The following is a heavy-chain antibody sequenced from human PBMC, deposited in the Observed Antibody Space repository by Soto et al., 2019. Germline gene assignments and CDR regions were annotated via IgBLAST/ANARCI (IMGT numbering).Heavy chain of an antibody. J-gene: IGHJ6*02. CDR1: GYTFTSYG. Sequence: SVKVSCKASGYTFTSYGISWVRQAPGQGLEWMGWISAYNGNTNYAQKLQGRVTMTTDTSTSTAYMELRSLRSDDTAVYYCARWSGCSSTSCYYGMDVWGQGTTVTVSS. CDR2: ISAYNGNT. V-gene: IGHV1-18*01. D-gene: IGHD2-2*01. CDR3: ARWSGCSSTSCYYGMDV.